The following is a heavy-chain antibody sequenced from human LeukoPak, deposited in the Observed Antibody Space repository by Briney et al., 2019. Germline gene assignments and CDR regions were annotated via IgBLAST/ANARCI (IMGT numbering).Heavy chain of an antibody. CDR1: GYTFTSYG. CDR2: ISAYNGNT. V-gene: IGHV1-18*01. Sequence: ASVKVSCKASGYTFTSYGISWVRQAPGQGLEWMGWISAYNGNTNYAQKLQGRVTMTTDTSTGTAYMELRSLRSDDTAVYYCARAFRGEYYYYYMDVWGKGTTVTVSS. CDR3: ARAFRGEYYYYYMDV. D-gene: IGHD3-10*01. J-gene: IGHJ6*03.